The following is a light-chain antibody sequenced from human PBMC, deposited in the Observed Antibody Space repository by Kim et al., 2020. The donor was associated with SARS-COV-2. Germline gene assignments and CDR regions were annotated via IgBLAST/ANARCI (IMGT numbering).Light chain of an antibody. V-gene: IGKV1-39*01. J-gene: IGKJ1*01. CDR3: QQSYTTPRT. Sequence: ASVGDRVTITCRASQSISTYLNWYQQQPGKAPKLLIYAASSLQSGVPSRFSGSGSGTDFTLTISSPQPEDFATYFCQQSYTTPRTFGQGTKVDIK. CDR1: QSISTY. CDR2: AAS.